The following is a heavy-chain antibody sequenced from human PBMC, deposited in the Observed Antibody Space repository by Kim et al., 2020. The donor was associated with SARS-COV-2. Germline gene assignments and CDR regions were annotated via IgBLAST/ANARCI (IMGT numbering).Heavy chain of an antibody. CDR1: GYTFTSYG. CDR2: ISAYNGNT. D-gene: IGHD2-15*01. J-gene: IGHJ4*02. CDR3: ARDRYGGSEGDY. Sequence: ASVKVSCKASGYTFTSYGISWVRQAPGQGLEWMGWISAYNGNTNYAQKLQGRVTMTTDTSTSTAYMELRSLRSDDTDVYYCARDRYGGSEGDYWGQGTLVTVSS. V-gene: IGHV1-18*01.